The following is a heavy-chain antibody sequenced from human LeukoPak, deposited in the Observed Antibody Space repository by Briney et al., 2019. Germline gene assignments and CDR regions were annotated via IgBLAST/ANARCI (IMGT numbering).Heavy chain of an antibody. CDR1: QFKFNNYG. D-gene: IGHD1-1*01. J-gene: IGHJ4*02. Sequence: GGSLRLSCATSQFKFNNYGMTWVRQAPGKGLEWVSSITGSGAGTQYADSVQGRFTISRDNSKNTLYLQMNSLRAEDSAVYYCARDWRDQLLHPYYFDYWGQGALVTVSS. CDR3: ARDWRDQLLHPYYFDY. V-gene: IGHV3-23*01. CDR2: ITGSGAGT.